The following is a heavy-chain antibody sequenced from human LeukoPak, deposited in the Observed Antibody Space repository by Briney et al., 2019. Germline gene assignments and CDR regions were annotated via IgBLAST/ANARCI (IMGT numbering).Heavy chain of an antibody. Sequence: ASVKVSCKPSSDNLGTYGVSWLRQAPGQGLEWMGWVSVHSGYTKYSQKVQGRVTMTTDRSTSTVYMELKSLRSDYTAVYYCARDVNGDSRRGDWLDPWGQGTLVTVSS. CDR3: ARDVNGDSRRGDWLDP. D-gene: IGHD7-27*01. V-gene: IGHV1-18*01. CDR2: VSVHSGYT. CDR1: SDNLGTYG. J-gene: IGHJ5*02.